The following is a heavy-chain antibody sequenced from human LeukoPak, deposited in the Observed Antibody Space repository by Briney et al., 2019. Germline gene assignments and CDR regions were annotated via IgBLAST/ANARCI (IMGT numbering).Heavy chain of an antibody. V-gene: IGHV3-74*01. CDR3: ASPGSYCIGGSCFDY. D-gene: IGHD2-15*01. CDR1: GFTFSSYW. CDR2: INSEGSST. J-gene: IGHJ4*02. Sequence: PGGSLRLSCAASGFTFSSYWVHWVRQAPGKVLVWVSRINSEGSSTNYADSVKGRFTISRDNAKNTLYLQMNSLRAEDTAVYYCASPGSYCIGGSCFDYWGQGTLVTVSS.